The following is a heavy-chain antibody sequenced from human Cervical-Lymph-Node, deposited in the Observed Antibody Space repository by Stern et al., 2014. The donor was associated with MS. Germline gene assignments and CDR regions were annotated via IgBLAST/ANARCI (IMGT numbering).Heavy chain of an antibody. CDR3: AREHHGGNFAA. D-gene: IGHD4-23*01. CDR2: IVPILEKS. Sequence: VQLVESGAEVKKHGSSVKVSCKVSGATFRTNGISWVRQGPGQGLERMDAIVPILEKSNYAQKFRGSVSITADESTNTAYMELTSLTSEDTGVYYCAREHHGGNFAAWGQGTLVTLSS. CDR1: GATFRTNG. V-gene: IGHV1-69*01. J-gene: IGHJ5*02.